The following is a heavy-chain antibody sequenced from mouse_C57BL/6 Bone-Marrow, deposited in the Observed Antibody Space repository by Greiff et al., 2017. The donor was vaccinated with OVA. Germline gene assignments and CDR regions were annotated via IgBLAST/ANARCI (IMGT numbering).Heavy chain of an antibody. CDR3: AHESFYYDFSFDY. J-gene: IGHJ2*01. V-gene: IGHV14-3*01. D-gene: IGHD2-4*01. Sequence: EVQLVESVAELVRPGASVKLSCTASGFNIKNTYMHWVKQRPEQGLEWIGRIDPANGNTKYAPKFQGKATITADTSSNTAYLQLSSLTSEDTAIYYCAHESFYYDFSFDYWGQGTTLTVSS. CDR1: GFNIKNTY. CDR2: IDPANGNT.